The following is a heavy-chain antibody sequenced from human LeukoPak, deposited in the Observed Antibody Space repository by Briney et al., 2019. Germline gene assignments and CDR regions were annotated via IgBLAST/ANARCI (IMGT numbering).Heavy chain of an antibody. J-gene: IGHJ6*03. Sequence: PPETLSLTCTVSGGSISSYYWSWIRQPPGKGLEWIGYIYYSGSTNYNPSLKSRVTISVDTSKNQFSLKLSSVTAADTAVYYCARAPDRDYMDVWGKGTTVTVSS. CDR3: ARAPDRDYMDV. CDR1: GGSISSYY. D-gene: IGHD1-14*01. CDR2: IYYSGST. V-gene: IGHV4-59*01.